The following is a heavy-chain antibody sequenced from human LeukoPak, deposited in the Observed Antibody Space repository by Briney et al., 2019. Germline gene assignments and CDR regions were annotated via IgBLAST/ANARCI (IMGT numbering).Heavy chain of an antibody. V-gene: IGHV3-23*01. CDR1: GFNLRSYA. J-gene: IGHJ4*02. Sequence: TGGSLRLSCVASGFNLRSYAMSWVRQAPGKGLEWVSSLSGSGGSTYYADSVKGRFTISRDNSKNTLHLQMNSLRAEDTAVYYCAKGYSSAWNFFDYWGQGTLVTVSS. CDR2: LSGSGGST. CDR3: AKGYSSAWNFFDY. D-gene: IGHD6-19*01.